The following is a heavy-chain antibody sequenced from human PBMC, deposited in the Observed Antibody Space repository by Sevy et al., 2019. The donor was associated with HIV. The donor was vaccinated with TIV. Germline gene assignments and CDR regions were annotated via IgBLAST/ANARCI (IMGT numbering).Heavy chain of an antibody. CDR2: ISYDGSNK. J-gene: IGHJ5*02. Sequence: GGSLRLSCAASGFTFSSYAMHWVRQAPGKGLEWVAVISYDGSNKYYADSVKGRFTISRDNSKNTLYLQMNSLRAEDTAVYYCAAGRNIVVVTAMAWFDPWGQGTLVTVSS. CDR1: GFTFSSYA. D-gene: IGHD2-21*02. CDR3: AAGRNIVVVTAMAWFDP. V-gene: IGHV3-30*04.